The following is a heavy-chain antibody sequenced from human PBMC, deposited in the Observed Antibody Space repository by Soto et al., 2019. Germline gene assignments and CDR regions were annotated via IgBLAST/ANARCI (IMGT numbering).Heavy chain of an antibody. J-gene: IGHJ4*02. D-gene: IGHD3-16*01. Sequence: QVQLVQSGAEVKKPGASVKVSCKASGYTFTSYAMHWVRQAPGQRLEWMGWINAGNGNTKYSQKFQGRVTITRDTSASTAFMELSSLRSEDTAVYYCATQMGEGYFDYWGQGTLVTVSS. V-gene: IGHV1-3*01. CDR3: ATQMGEGYFDY. CDR1: GYTFTSYA. CDR2: INAGNGNT.